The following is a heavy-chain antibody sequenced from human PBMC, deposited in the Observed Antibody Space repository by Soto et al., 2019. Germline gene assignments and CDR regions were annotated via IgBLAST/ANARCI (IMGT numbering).Heavy chain of an antibody. CDR1: GFTFSSNT. Sequence: PGGSLRLSCAASGFTFSSNTMSWVRQTPGKGLEWVSAISGSGGSTYYADSVKGRFTISRDNSKNTLYLQMNSLRAEDTAVYYCARGGGRHVATVTTYIYYYYGMDVWGQGTTVTVSS. CDR3: ARGGGRHVATVTTYIYYYYGMDV. CDR2: ISGSGGST. V-gene: IGHV3-23*01. J-gene: IGHJ6*02. D-gene: IGHD4-4*01.